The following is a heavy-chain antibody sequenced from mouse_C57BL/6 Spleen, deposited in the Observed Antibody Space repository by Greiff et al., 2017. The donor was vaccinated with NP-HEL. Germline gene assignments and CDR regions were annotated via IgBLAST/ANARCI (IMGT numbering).Heavy chain of an antibody. J-gene: IGHJ2*01. D-gene: IGHD1-1*01. CDR1: GYTFTSYW. CDR3: ARGVITTVVGDYFDY. CDR2: IDPSDSYT. V-gene: IGHV1-69*01. Sequence: VKLQQPGAELVMPGASVKLSCKASGYTFTSYWMHWVKQRPGQGLEWIGEIDPSDSYTNYNQKFKGKSTLTVDKSSSTAYMQLSSLTSEDSAVYYCARGVITTVVGDYFDYWGQGTTLTVSS.